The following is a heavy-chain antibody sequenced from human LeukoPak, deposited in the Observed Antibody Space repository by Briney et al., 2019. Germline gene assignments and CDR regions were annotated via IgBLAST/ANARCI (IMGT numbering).Heavy chain of an antibody. CDR3: ARLGPYYDFWSGYLPVDY. Sequence: SETLSLTCTVSGGSISSSSYYWGWIRQPPGKGLEWIGSIYYSGSTYYNPSLKSRVTISVDTSKNQFSLKLSSVTAADTAVYYCARLGPYYDFWSGYLPVDYWGQGTLVTVSS. J-gene: IGHJ4*02. V-gene: IGHV4-39*01. D-gene: IGHD3-3*01. CDR1: GGSISSSSYY. CDR2: IYYSGST.